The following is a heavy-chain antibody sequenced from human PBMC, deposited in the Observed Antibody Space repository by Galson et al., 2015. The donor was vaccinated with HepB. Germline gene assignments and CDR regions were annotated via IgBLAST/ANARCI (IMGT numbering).Heavy chain of an antibody. V-gene: IGHV1-18*01. CDR3: ARDYYDSSGYYHFDY. D-gene: IGHD3-22*01. CDR1: GYTFTSYG. Sequence: SVKVSCKVSGYTFTSYGISWVRQAPGQGLEWMGWISAYNGNTNYAQKLQGRVTMTTDTSTSTAYMELRSLRSDDTAVYYCARDYYDSSGYYHFDYWGQGTLVTVSS. CDR2: ISAYNGNT. J-gene: IGHJ4*02.